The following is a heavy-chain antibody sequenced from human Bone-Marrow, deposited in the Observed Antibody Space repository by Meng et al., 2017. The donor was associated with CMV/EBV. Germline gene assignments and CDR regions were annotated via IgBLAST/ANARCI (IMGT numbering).Heavy chain of an antibody. CDR3: ARLGWSSFDY. D-gene: IGHD2-15*01. Sequence: LSLTCAASGFTFSSYSMNWVRQAPGKGLEWVSYISSSSSTIYYADSVKGRFTISRDNAKNSLYLQMNSLRAEDTAVYYCARLGWSSFDYWGQGTLVTVSS. CDR2: ISSSSSTI. CDR1: GFTFSSYS. V-gene: IGHV3-48*04. J-gene: IGHJ4*02.